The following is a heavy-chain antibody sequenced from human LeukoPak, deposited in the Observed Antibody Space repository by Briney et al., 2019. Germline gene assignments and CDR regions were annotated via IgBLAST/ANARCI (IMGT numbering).Heavy chain of an antibody. D-gene: IGHD3-3*01. J-gene: IGHJ4*02. CDR2: IRYDGSNK. CDR3: AKGAVDPDWSGYYEDY. CDR1: GFTFSSYG. V-gene: IGHV3-30*02. Sequence: GGSLRLSCAASGFTFSSYGMHWVRQAPGKGLEWVAFIRYDGSNKYYADSVKGRFTISRDNSKNTLYLQMNSLRAEDTAVYYCAKGAVDPDWSGYYEDYWGQGTLVTVSS.